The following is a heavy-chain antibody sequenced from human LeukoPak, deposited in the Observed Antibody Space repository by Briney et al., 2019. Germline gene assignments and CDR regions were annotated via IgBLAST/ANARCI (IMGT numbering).Heavy chain of an antibody. J-gene: IGHJ6*03. V-gene: IGHV4-39*07. CDR3: ARDSTYYDFWSAHYYCYMDV. Sequence: SETLSLTCTVSGGSISSSSYYWGWIRQPPGKGLEWIGSIYYSGSTYYNPSLKSRVTISVDTSKNQFSLKLSSVTAADTAVYYCARDSTYYDFWSAHYYCYMDVWGKGTTVTVSS. CDR1: GGSISSSSYY. D-gene: IGHD3-3*01. CDR2: IYYSGST.